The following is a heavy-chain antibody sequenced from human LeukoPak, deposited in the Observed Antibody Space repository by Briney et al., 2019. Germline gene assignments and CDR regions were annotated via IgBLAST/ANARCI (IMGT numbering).Heavy chain of an antibody. V-gene: IGHV4-61*02. CDR2: IYTSGST. CDR1: GGSISSGSYY. J-gene: IGHJ4*02. CDR3: ARDWSHRFYYDFWSGYYTGRPAAFDY. D-gene: IGHD3-3*01. Sequence: SETLSLTCTVFGGSISSGSYYWSWIRQPAGKGLEWIGRIYTSGSTNYNPSLKSRVTISVDTSKNQFSLKLSSVTAADTAVYYCARDWSHRFYYDFWSGYYTGRPAAFDYWGQGTLVTVSS.